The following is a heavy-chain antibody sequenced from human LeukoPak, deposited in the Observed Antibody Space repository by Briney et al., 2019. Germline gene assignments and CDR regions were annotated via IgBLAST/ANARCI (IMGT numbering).Heavy chain of an antibody. CDR1: GGSFSGYY. Sequence: SETLSLTCAVYGGSFSGYYWSWIRQPPGKGLEWIGEINHSGSTNYNPSLKSRVTISVDTSKNQFSLKLSSVTAADTAVYYCARAMVRGGRKWGEYYMDVWGKGTTVTVSS. CDR3: ARAMVRGGRKWGEYYMDV. J-gene: IGHJ6*03. D-gene: IGHD3-10*01. CDR2: INHSGST. V-gene: IGHV4-34*01.